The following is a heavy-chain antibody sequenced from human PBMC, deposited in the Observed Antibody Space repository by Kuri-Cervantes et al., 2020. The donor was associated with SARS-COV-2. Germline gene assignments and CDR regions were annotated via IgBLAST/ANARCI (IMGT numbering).Heavy chain of an antibody. CDR2: INSDGSST. CDR3: TTDTLEYDILTGYAY. CDR1: GFTFSSYW. D-gene: IGHD3-9*01. Sequence: GESLKISCAASGFTFSSYWMHWVRQAPGKGLVWVSRINSDGSSTSYADSVKGRFTISRDNAKNTLYLQMNSLKTEDTAVYYCTTDTLEYDILTGYAYWGQGTLVTVSS. V-gene: IGHV3-74*01. J-gene: IGHJ4*02.